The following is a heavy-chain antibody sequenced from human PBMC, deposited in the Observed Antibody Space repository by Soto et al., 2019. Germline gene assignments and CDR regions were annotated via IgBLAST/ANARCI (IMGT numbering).Heavy chain of an antibody. Sequence: GASVKVSCKASGYTFTSYGISWVRQAPGQGLEWMGWISAYNGNTNYAQKLQGRVTMTTDTSTSTAYMELRSLRSDDTAVYYCARWGYYDFWCGSPARADAFDFWGQGTMVTVSS. D-gene: IGHD3-3*01. CDR3: ARWGYYDFWCGSPARADAFDF. J-gene: IGHJ3*01. V-gene: IGHV1-18*01. CDR1: GYTFTSYG. CDR2: ISAYNGNT.